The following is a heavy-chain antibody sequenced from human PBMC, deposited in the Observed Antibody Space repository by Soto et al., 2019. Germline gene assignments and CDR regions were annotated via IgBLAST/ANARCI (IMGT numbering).Heavy chain of an antibody. V-gene: IGHV1-46*03. J-gene: IGHJ6*02. CDR2: IDPSGDSST. CDR1: GYTFINYY. Sequence: QVQLVQSGAEVKKPGASLSISCKASGYTFINYYMHWVRQVPGQGLEWMGPIDPSGDSSTTYAQNFQGRVTITRDTSTSTVYLELTSLRSEDTAVYYCARDLPSTSYGLDVWGQGTTVTVS. D-gene: IGHD2-2*01. CDR3: ARDLPSTSYGLDV.